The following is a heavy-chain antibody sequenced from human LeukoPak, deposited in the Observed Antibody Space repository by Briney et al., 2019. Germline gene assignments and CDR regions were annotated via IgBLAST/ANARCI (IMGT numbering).Heavy chain of an antibody. J-gene: IGHJ3*02. D-gene: IGHD1-26*01. CDR1: GFTVSSNY. Sequence: GGSLRLSCAASGFTVSSNYMSWVRQAPGKGLEWVSVIYSGGSTYYVDSVKGRFTISRDNSKNTLYLQMNSLRAEDTAVYYCAREKGGSYYGDAFDIWGQGTMVTVSS. CDR3: AREKGGSYYGDAFDI. V-gene: IGHV3-53*01. CDR2: IYSGGST.